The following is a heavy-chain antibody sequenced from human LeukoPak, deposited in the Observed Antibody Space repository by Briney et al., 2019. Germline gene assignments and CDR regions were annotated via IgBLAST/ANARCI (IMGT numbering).Heavy chain of an antibody. CDR3: ARDGGGYDPLDF. V-gene: IGHV3-21*01. CDR1: GFTFSSYS. Sequence: PGGSLRLSCAGSGFTFSSYSMNWVRQPPGKGLEWVSSIYSSGTYIYYADSVKGRFTISRDNAKNSLYLQMNSLRAEDSAIYYCARDGGGYDPLDFWGQGVLVTVSS. CDR2: IYSSGTYI. J-gene: IGHJ4*02. D-gene: IGHD5-12*01.